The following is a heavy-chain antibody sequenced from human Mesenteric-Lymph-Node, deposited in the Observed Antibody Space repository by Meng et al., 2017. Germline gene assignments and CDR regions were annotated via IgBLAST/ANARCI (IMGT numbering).Heavy chain of an antibody. Sequence: SETLSLTCSVSGYSIRVGYYWGWIRQPPGKGLEWLGSIYHTGSSYYNPSLKSRVTISVDTSKNQFSLKLSSVTAADTAVYFCARDRSGYCSGGSCYLRNYYYYYGMDVWGQGTTVTVSS. CDR1: GYSIRVGYY. CDR2: IYHTGSS. J-gene: IGHJ6*02. V-gene: IGHV4-38-2*02. CDR3: ARDRSGYCSGGSCYLRNYYYYYGMDV. D-gene: IGHD2-15*01.